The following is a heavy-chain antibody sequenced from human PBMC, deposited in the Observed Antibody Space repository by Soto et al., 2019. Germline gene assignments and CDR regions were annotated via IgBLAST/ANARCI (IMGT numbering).Heavy chain of an antibody. Sequence: QLQLQESGPGLVKPSETLSLTCTVSGGSISSSSYYWGWIRQPPGKGLEWIGSIYYSGSTYYNPSLKSRVTISVDTSKNQFSLKLSSVTAADTGVYYCARAVDSSGYYRNWFDPWGQGTLVTVSS. V-gene: IGHV4-39*01. CDR2: IYYSGST. CDR3: ARAVDSSGYYRNWFDP. CDR1: GGSISSSSYY. J-gene: IGHJ5*02. D-gene: IGHD3-22*01.